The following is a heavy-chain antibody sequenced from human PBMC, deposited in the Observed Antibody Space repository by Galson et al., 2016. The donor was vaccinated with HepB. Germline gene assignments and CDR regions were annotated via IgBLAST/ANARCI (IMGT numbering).Heavy chain of an antibody. CDR2: IDRDDDK. Sequence: PALVKPTQTLTLTCTFSGFSLSTSGMCVSWIRQPPGKALEWLALIDRDDDKYYSTSLKTRLTISKDTSKNHVVLTMTNMDPVDTATYYCARTAMLTYYFDYWGQGTLVTVSS. CDR3: ARTAMLTYYFDY. D-gene: IGHD5-18*01. V-gene: IGHV2-70*01. J-gene: IGHJ4*02. CDR1: GFSLSTSGMC.